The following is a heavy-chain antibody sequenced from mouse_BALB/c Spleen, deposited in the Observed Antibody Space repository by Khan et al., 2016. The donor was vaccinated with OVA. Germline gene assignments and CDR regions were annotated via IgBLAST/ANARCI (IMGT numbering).Heavy chain of an antibody. CDR2: VSTGGGYT. CDR3: TRRAYYYDSEGFAY. D-gene: IGHD1-1*01. CDR1: GFTFSIYG. J-gene: IGHJ3*01. V-gene: IGHV5-6*01. Sequence: EVELVESGGDLVKPGGSLKLSCAASGFTFSIYGMSWVRQTPDKRLEWVATVSTGGGYTYYPDSVKGRFTISRDHAKNTLYLQMRALKSEDPAMFYCTRRAYYYDSEGFAYWGQGTLVTGSA.